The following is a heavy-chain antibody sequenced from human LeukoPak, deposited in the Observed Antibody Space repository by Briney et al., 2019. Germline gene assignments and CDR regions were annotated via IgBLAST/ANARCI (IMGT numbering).Heavy chain of an antibody. V-gene: IGHV1-8*01. J-gene: IGHJ4*02. CDR2: MNPNSGNT. CDR1: GYTFTSYD. Sequence: ASVKVSCKASGYTFTSYDINWVRQATGQGLEWMGWMNPNSGNTGYAQKFQGRVTMTRNTSISTAYMELNSLRAEDTAVYYCARDLLGWELHYFDYWGQGTLVTVSS. D-gene: IGHD1-26*01. CDR3: ARDLLGWELHYFDY.